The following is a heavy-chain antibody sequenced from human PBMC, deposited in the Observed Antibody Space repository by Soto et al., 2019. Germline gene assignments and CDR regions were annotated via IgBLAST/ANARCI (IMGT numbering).Heavy chain of an antibody. J-gene: IGHJ3*02. CDR3: ASRPLFGVGATYAAAFDI. CDR1: GGSISSSSYY. D-gene: IGHD1-26*01. Sequence: SETLSLTCTVSGGSISSSSYYWGWIRQPPGKGLEWIGSIYYSGSTYYNPSLKSRVTISVDTSKNQFSLKLSSVTAADTAVYYCASRPLFGVGATYAAAFDIWGQGTMVTVSS. CDR2: IYYSGST. V-gene: IGHV4-39*01.